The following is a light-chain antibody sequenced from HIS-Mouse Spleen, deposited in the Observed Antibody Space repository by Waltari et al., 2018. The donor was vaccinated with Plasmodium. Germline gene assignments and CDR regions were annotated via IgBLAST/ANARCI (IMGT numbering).Light chain of an antibody. CDR2: DAS. Sequence: DIQMTQSPSSLSASVGDRVTITCQASQDISNHLNWYQQKPGKAPKLLIYDASNLETGVPSRFSGSGSGTDFTFTISSLQPEDIATYYCQQYDNRPYTFGQGTKLEIK. J-gene: IGKJ2*01. V-gene: IGKV1-33*01. CDR3: QQYDNRPYT. CDR1: QDISNH.